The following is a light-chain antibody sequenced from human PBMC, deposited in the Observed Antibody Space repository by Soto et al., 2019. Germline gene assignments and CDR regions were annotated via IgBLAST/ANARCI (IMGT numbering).Light chain of an antibody. CDR1: SGHSNYA. J-gene: IGLJ1*01. V-gene: IGLV4-69*01. CDR3: QTWAIGSYV. CDR2: VNSDGSH. Sequence: QAVVTQSPSASASLGASVKLTCTLSSGHSNYAIAWHQQQSEKGPRYLMKVNSDGSHSKGDGIPDRFSGSSSGAERYLSISSLQSEDEADYYCQTWAIGSYVFGTGTKLTVL.